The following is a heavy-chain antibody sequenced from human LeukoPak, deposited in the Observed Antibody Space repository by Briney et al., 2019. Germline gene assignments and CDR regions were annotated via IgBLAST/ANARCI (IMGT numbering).Heavy chain of an antibody. V-gene: IGHV5-51*01. CDR3: ARFSGSSLDQNWFDP. CDR2: IYPGDSDP. CDR1: GYRFTSYW. J-gene: IGHJ5*02. D-gene: IGHD3-10*01. Sequence: GESLKISCKGSGYRFTSYWIGWVRQMPGKGLEWMGIIYPGDSDPRYSPSFQGQVTISADKSISTAYLQWSSLKASDSAIYYCARFSGSSLDQNWFDPWGQGTLVTVSS.